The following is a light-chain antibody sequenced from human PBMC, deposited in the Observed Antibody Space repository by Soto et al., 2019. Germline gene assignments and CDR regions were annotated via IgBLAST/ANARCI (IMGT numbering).Light chain of an antibody. J-gene: IGLJ1*01. V-gene: IGLV2-14*01. Sequence: QSALTQPASESGSPGQSITISCTGTSSDVGGYNYVSWYQQHPGKAPKLMIYDVSNRPSGVSNRFSGSKSGNTASLTISGLQAEDEADYYCSSYTSSSTLCVFGTGTKVTVL. CDR1: SSDVGGYNY. CDR3: SSYTSSSTLCV. CDR2: DVS.